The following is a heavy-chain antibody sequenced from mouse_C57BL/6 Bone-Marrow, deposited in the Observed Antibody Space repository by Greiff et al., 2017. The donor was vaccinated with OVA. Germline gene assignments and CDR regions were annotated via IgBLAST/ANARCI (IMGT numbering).Heavy chain of an antibody. CDR2: ISSGGDYI. V-gene: IGHV5-9-1*02. Sequence: EVKLQESGEGLVKPGGSLKLSCAASGFTFSSYAMSWVRQTPEKRLEWVAYISSGGDYIYYADTVKGRFTISRDNARNTLYLQMSSLKSEDTAMYYCTRAYYGSSYWYFDVWGTGTTVTVSS. J-gene: IGHJ1*03. CDR3: TRAYYGSSYWYFDV. CDR1: GFTFSSYA. D-gene: IGHD1-1*01.